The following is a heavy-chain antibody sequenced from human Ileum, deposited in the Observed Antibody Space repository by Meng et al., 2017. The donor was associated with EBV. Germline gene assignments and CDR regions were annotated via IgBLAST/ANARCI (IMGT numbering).Heavy chain of an antibody. Sequence: QVPLQLPGPTPVKATQSLTLTCTFSGFSLCNNRVGVGWSRQPPGKALEWLALIYYDDYQRYIPSLKTRLTITRVTSKSQVVLAMTNMDPVDTATYYCAHKPSGEDFFDYWGQGTLVTVSS. J-gene: IGHJ4*02. V-gene: IGHV2-5*02. D-gene: IGHD3-16*01. CDR1: GFSLCNNRVG. CDR2: IYYDDYQ. CDR3: AHKPSGEDFFDY.